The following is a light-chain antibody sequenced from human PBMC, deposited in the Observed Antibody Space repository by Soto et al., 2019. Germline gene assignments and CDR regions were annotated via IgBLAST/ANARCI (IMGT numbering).Light chain of an antibody. CDR1: SSDVGGYDY. CDR3: CSYAGSSSFV. CDR2: DVT. V-gene: IGLV2-11*01. Sequence: QSVLTQPRSVSGSPGQSVTISCTGTSSDVGGYDYVSWYQQHPGKAPKVMIYDVTNRPSGVPDRFSGSKSGNTASLTISGLQAEDEADYYCCSYAGSSSFVFGTGTQLTVL. J-gene: IGLJ7*01.